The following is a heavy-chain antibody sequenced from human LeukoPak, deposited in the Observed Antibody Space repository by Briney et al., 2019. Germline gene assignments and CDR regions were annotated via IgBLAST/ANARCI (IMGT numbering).Heavy chain of an antibody. D-gene: IGHD6-19*01. CDR1: GGSISSGNYY. CDR2: IFASGST. J-gene: IGHJ5*02. Sequence: SETLSLTRTVSGGSISSGNYYWNWIRQPAGKGLEWIGRIFASGSTNYNPSLKSRVTISVDTSKNQFSLKLSSVTAADTAVYYCARVRLPSVAGTIDPWGQGTLVTLSS. CDR3: ARVRLPSVAGTIDP. V-gene: IGHV4-61*02.